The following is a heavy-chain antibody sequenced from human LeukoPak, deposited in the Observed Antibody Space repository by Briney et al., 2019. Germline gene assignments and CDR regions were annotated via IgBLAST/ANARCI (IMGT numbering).Heavy chain of an antibody. CDR1: GGTFSSYA. V-gene: IGHV1-69*13. CDR3: ARDREEYYYDSSGYYVNYFDY. Sequence: SVKVSCKASGGTFSSYAISWVRQAPGQGLEWMGGIIPIFGTANYAQKFQGRVTITADESTSTAYMELSSLRSEDTAVYYCARDREEYYYDSSGYYVNYFDYWGQGTLVTVSS. J-gene: IGHJ4*02. CDR2: IIPIFGTA. D-gene: IGHD3-22*01.